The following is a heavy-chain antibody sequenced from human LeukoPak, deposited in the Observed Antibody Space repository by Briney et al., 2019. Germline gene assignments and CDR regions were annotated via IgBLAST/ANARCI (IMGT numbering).Heavy chain of an antibody. V-gene: IGHV3-48*04. CDR2: ISSSSSMI. D-gene: IGHD1-26*01. CDR1: GFTFSSYG. Sequence: PGGSLRLSCAASGFTFSSYGMHWVRQAPGKGLEWLSYISSSSSMIYYADSVKGRFTIFRDNAKNSLYLQMNSLRAEDTAVYYCASNMYSENYYLYPFWGQGTLVTVSS. CDR3: ASNMYSENYYLYPF. J-gene: IGHJ4*02.